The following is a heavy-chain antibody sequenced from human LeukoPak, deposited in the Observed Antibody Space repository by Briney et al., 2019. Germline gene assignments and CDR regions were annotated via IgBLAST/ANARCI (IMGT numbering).Heavy chain of an antibody. CDR1: GFTFDDYG. Sequence: GGSLRLSCAASGFTFDDYGMSWVRQAPGKGLEWVSGINWNGGSTGYADSVKGRFTISRDNAKNSLYLQMNSLRAEDTALYYCASNGGYSQPPWVWGQGTLVTVSS. CDR2: INWNGGST. V-gene: IGHV3-20*04. CDR3: ASNGGYSQPPWV. J-gene: IGHJ4*02. D-gene: IGHD6-13*01.